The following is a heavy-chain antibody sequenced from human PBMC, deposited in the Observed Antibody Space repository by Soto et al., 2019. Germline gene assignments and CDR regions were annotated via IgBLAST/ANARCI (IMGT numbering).Heavy chain of an antibody. D-gene: IGHD1-26*01. Sequence: QVQLVGSGGGVVQPGTSLRLSCAASGFTFSIYDMHWVRQAPEKGLEWVAVISSAGTNKNHADSVRGRFSISRDNSNNMLHLQMDNMRVDDSAVYYCVRSNSEAGWEQFDYWGQKTLVTVSS. CDR2: ISSAGTNK. CDR1: GFTFSIYD. V-gene: IGHV3-30-3*01. CDR3: VRSNSEAGWEQFDY. J-gene: IGHJ4*02.